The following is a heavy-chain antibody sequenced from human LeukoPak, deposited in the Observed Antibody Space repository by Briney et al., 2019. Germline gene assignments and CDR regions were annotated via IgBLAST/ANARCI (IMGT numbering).Heavy chain of an antibody. V-gene: IGHV3-23*01. J-gene: IGHJ4*02. CDR2: ISGSGGST. D-gene: IGHD6-13*01. CDR1: GFTFSSYA. CDR3: ANHPEGQQLPPNYFDY. Sequence: PGGSLRLSCAASGFTFSSYAMSWVRQAPGKGLEWVSAISGSGGSTYYADSVKGRFTISRDNSKNTLYLQMNSLRAEDTAVYYCANHPEGQQLPPNYFDYWGQGTLVTVSS.